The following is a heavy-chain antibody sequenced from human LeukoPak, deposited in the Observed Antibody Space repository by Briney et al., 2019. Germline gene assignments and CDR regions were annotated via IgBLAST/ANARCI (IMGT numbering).Heavy chain of an antibody. CDR2: ISSSSSYV. V-gene: IGHV3-21*01. D-gene: IGHD5-18*01. CDR3: ARVGYSYGPTSYYYYMDV. CDR1: GFTFSSYS. Sequence: GGSLRLSCAASGFTFSSYSMNWVRQAPGKGLEWVSSISSSSSYVYYADSVKGRFTISRDNAKNSLYLQMNSLRAEDTAVYYCARVGYSYGPTSYYYYMDVWGKGTTVTVSS. J-gene: IGHJ6*03.